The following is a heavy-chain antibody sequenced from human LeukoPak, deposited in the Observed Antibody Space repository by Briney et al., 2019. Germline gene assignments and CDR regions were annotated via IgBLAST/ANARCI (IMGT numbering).Heavy chain of an antibody. CDR2: ISTSGDT. V-gene: IGHV4-61*02. Sequence: PSQTLSLTCTVSGGSISSGSYYWTWHRQPAGKGLEWIGRISTSGDTNYNPSLNSRVTISVDTSKNHFSLKLSSVTAADTAVYYCARDPYGDQTLDYWGQGTLVAVSS. CDR1: GGSISSGSYY. J-gene: IGHJ4*02. CDR3: ARDPYGDQTLDY. D-gene: IGHD4-17*01.